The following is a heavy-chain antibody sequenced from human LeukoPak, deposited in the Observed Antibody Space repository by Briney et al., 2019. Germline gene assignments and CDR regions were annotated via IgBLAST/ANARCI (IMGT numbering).Heavy chain of an antibody. CDR2: ISWNSGSI. CDR1: GFTFDDYA. CDR3: AKDILDWGGLGGMDV. D-gene: IGHD3-16*01. V-gene: IGHV3-9*01. Sequence: GRSLRLSCAASGFTFDDYAMHWVRQAPGKGLEWVSGISWNSGSIGYADSVKGRFTISRDNAKNSLYLQMNSLRAEDTALYYCAKDILDWGGLGGMDVWGQGTTVTVSS. J-gene: IGHJ6*02.